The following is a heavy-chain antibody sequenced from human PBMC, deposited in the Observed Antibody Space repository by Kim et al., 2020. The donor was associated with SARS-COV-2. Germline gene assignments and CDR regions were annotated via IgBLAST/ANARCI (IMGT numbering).Heavy chain of an antibody. J-gene: IGHJ4*02. Sequence: SETLSLTCAVYGGSFSGYYWSWIRQPPGKGLEWIGEINHSGSTNYNPSLKSRVTISVDTSKNQFSLKLSSVTAADTAVYYCARGVARWIDYWGQGTLVTVSS. CDR1: GGSFSGYY. CDR3: ARGVARWIDY. V-gene: IGHV4-34*01. CDR2: INHSGST. D-gene: IGHD1-1*01.